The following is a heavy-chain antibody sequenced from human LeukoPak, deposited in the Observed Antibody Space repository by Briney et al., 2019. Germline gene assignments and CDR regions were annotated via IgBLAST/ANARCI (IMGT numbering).Heavy chain of an antibody. J-gene: IGHJ4*02. CDR2: ISSSGSST. Sequence: GGSLRLSCAASGFTFSDFYMSWIRQALGKGLEWISYISSSGSSTNYADSVKGRFTISRDNAKNSLYLQMNSLRAEDTAVYYCARDLIHRSGEADYWGQGTLVTVSS. V-gene: IGHV3-11*05. CDR3: ARDLIHRSGEADY. D-gene: IGHD3-22*01. CDR1: GFTFSDFY.